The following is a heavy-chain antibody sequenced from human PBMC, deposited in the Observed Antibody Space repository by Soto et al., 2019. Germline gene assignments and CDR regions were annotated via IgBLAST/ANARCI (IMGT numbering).Heavy chain of an antibody. Sequence: TLSLTCAISGDSVSSNSAAWNWIRQSPSRGLEWLGRTYYRSKWYNDYAVSVKSRITINPDTSKNQFSLQLNSVTPEDTAVYYCARDRTYCSGGSCFYDWFDPWGQGTLVTVSS. CDR2: TYYRSKWYN. V-gene: IGHV6-1*01. J-gene: IGHJ5*02. CDR3: ARDRTYCSGGSCFYDWFDP. CDR1: GDSVSSNSAA. D-gene: IGHD2-15*01.